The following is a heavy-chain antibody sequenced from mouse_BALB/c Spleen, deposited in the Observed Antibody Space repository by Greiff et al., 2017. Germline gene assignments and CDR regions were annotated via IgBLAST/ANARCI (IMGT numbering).Heavy chain of an antibody. CDR3: AKNGDYGSSYVDWYFDV. D-gene: IGHD1-1*01. V-gene: IGHV2-5-1*01. J-gene: IGHJ1*01. CDR2: IWRGGST. CDR1: GFSLTSYG. Sequence: VQRVESGPSLVQPSQSLSITCTVSGFSLTSYGVHWVRQSPGKGLEWLGVIWRGGSTDYNAAFMSRLSITKDNSKSQVFFKMNSLQADDTAIYYCAKNGDYGSSYVDWYFDVWGAGTTVTVSS.